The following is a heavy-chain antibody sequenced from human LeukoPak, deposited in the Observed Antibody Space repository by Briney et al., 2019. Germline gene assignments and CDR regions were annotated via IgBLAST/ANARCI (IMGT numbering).Heavy chain of an antibody. Sequence: GGSLRLSCTGSGFSFSYYVMHWVRQAPGKGLEWVALIGANGDEKCYADSVKGRFTISRDNSKNTLYVQMNSLRPEDTAIYYCARARGDSYPASRSLNYWGPGAPVTVSS. CDR3: ARARGDSYPASRSLNY. J-gene: IGHJ4*02. CDR2: IGANGDEK. V-gene: IGHV3-30*02. D-gene: IGHD2-2*01. CDR1: GFSFSYYV.